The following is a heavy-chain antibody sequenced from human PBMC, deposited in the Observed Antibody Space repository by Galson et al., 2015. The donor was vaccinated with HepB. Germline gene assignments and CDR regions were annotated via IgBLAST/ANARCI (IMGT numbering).Heavy chain of an antibody. CDR3: ARAAVVPAAILSGYYFDY. CDR1: GGTFSSYA. CDR2: IIPIFGTA. Sequence: SVKVSCKASGGTFSSYAISWVRQAPGQGLEWMGGIIPIFGTANYAQKFQGRVTITADESTSTAYMELSSLRSEDTAVYYCARAAVVPAAILSGYYFDYWGQGTLVTVSS. J-gene: IGHJ4*02. D-gene: IGHD2-2*02. V-gene: IGHV1-69*13.